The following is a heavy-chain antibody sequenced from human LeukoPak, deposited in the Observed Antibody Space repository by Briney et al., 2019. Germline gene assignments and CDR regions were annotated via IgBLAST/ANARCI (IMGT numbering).Heavy chain of an antibody. V-gene: IGHV1-18*01. CDR3: ARNTYGYKFSMDV. CDR2: VTAFNENT. D-gene: IGHD5-24*01. CDR1: GFALTTYN. Sequence: EASVKVSCKASGFALTTYNIVWLRQAPGQGLEWVGWVTAFNENTHYSRKVQGRGTMTRDKSTSTAYMEVRSLRSDDTAVYYCARNTYGYKFSMDVWGKGTAVTVSS. J-gene: IGHJ6*03.